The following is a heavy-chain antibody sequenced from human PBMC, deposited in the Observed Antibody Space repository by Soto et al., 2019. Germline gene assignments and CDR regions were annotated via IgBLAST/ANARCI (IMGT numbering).Heavy chain of an antibody. CDR2: IYSTEST. CDR3: ARASGYSSLFDY. D-gene: IGHD5-18*01. CDR1: GGSISSGDYY. V-gene: IGHV4-30-4*01. J-gene: IGHJ4*02. Sequence: PSETLSLTCIVSGGSISSGDYYWNWIRQPPGKGLEWIGYIYSTESTYYNPSLKSRVTISLDSSKNHFSLKLTSVTAADTAVYYCARASGYSSLFDYWGLGTLVTAPQ.